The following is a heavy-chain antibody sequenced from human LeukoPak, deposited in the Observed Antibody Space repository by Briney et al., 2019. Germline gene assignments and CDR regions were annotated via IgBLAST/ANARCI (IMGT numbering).Heavy chain of an antibody. J-gene: IGHJ4*02. Sequence: SVKVSCKASGGTFSSYAISWVRQAPGQGLEWMGGIIPIFGTANYAQKSQGRVTITTDESTSTAYMEPSSLRSEDTAVYYCARDDGYNWGLIDYWGQGTLVTVSS. V-gene: IGHV1-69*05. CDR2: IIPIFGTA. CDR3: ARDDGYNWGLIDY. D-gene: IGHD5-24*01. CDR1: GGTFSSYA.